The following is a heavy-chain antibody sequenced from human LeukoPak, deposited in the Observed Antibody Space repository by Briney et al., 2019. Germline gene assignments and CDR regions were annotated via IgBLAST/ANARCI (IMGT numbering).Heavy chain of an antibody. CDR3: TKDGLRGYDFDY. CDR2: ISNAGGST. CDR1: GFTFSDFA. Sequence: TGGSLRLSCAASGFTFSDFAMSWVRLAPGQGLKWVSTISNAGGSTNFADSVRGRFTISRDNSKNMLYLQMNRLRAEDTALYYCTKDGLRGYDFDYWGQGALVTVSS. J-gene: IGHJ4*02. D-gene: IGHD5-12*01. V-gene: IGHV3-23*01.